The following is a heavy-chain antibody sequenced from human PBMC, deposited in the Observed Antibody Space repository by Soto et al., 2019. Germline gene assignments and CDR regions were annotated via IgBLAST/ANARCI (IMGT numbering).Heavy chain of an antibody. CDR2: INHRGTI. Sequence: NPSETLSLTCPIHGGSPSSSSWDWIRQLPGKGREWIGKINHRGTITNNPSLKSRVTISVATSKNQFTLKRTAVTAADTAVYNRAGGDSLRERRMIAIDFWGQGTPVTVSS. J-gene: IGHJ4*03. CDR3: AGGDSLRERRMIAIDF. V-gene: IGHV4-34*01. CDR1: GGSPSSSS. D-gene: IGHD2-21*01.